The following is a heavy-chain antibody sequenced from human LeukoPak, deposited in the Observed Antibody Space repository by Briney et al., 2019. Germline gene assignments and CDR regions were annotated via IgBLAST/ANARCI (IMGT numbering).Heavy chain of an antibody. CDR3: AKDHGILLWFPRGFDY. D-gene: IGHD5-18*01. CDR2: IRYDGSNK. Sequence: GGSLRLSCAASGFTFSSYGMHRVRQAPGKGLEWVAFIRYDGSNKYYADSVKGRFTISRDNSKNTLYLQMNSLRAEDTAVYYCAKDHGILLWFPRGFDYWGQGTLVTVSS. CDR1: GFTFSSYG. J-gene: IGHJ4*02. V-gene: IGHV3-30*02.